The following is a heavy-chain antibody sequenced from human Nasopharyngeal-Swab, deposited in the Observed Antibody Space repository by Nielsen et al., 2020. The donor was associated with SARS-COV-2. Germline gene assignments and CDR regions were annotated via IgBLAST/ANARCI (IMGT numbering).Heavy chain of an antibody. D-gene: IGHD3-9*01. J-gene: IGHJ6*03. CDR2: IYPGDSDT. CDR3: ARTGGTHYDILTGYDYYYYYMYV. CDR1: GYSFTSYW. V-gene: IGHV5-51*01. Sequence: KVSCKGSGYSFTSYWIGWVRQMPGKGLEWMGIIYPGDSDTRYSPSFQGQVNISADKSISTAYLQWSSLKASDTAMYYCARTGGTHYDILTGYDYYYYYMYVWGKGTTVTVSS.